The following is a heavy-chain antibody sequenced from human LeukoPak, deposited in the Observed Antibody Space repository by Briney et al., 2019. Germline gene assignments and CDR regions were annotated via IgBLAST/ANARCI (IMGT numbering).Heavy chain of an antibody. CDR2: IYSGGST. D-gene: IGHD6-19*01. CDR3: GRVRCCEGSGLIYFDP. CDR1: GFTVSSNY. Sequence: GGSLRLSCAASGFTVSSNYMSWVRQAPGKGLEWVSVIYSGGSTYYADSVKGRFTISRDNSKNTLYLQMNSLRAEDTAVYYCGRVRCCEGSGLIYFDPWGQGTLVAVSS. V-gene: IGHV3-66*01. J-gene: IGHJ5*02.